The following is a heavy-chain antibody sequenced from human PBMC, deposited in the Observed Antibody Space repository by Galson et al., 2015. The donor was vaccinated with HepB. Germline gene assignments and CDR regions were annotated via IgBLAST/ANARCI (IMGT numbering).Heavy chain of an antibody. CDR3: AKDPARYRWNGDNWFDP. D-gene: IGHD1-1*01. CDR2: ISGSGTST. V-gene: IGHV3-23*01. Sequence: SLRLSCAASGFTFNPYAMSWVRQAPGKGLEWVSTISGSGTSTYYAEYVKGRFTISRDNSRSTLYLQMNSLRGEDTAVYFCAKDPARYRWNGDNWFDPWGQGALVTVSS. CDR1: GFTFNPYA. J-gene: IGHJ5*02.